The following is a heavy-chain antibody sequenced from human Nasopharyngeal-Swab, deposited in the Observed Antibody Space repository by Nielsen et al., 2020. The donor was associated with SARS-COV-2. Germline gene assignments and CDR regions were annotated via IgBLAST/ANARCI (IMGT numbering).Heavy chain of an antibody. D-gene: IGHD3-16*01. V-gene: IGHV3-9*01. CDR1: GFTFDDYA. Sequence: LKISCAASGFTFDDYARHWVRQAPGKGLEWGSGISWNSGSIGYADSVKGRFTISRDNAKNSLYLQMNSLRAEDTALYYCAKVGGDYYFDYWGQGTLVTVSS. J-gene: IGHJ4*02. CDR2: ISWNSGSI. CDR3: AKVGGDYYFDY.